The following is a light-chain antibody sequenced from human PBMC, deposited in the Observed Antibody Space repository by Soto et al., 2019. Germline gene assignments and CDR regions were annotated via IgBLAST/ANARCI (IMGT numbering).Light chain of an antibody. Sequence: DIHLTQSPSSLSASVGDRVTITCRASQAITNNLAWYQQKPGNPPKLLIYEESTLHSGVPSRFSGRKVGTQVILTSDSRQPEEFATYYCQQGKSDPRTCGGGTKVEIK. CDR3: QQGKSDPRT. CDR2: EES. V-gene: IGKV1-9*01. CDR1: QAITNN. J-gene: IGKJ4*01.